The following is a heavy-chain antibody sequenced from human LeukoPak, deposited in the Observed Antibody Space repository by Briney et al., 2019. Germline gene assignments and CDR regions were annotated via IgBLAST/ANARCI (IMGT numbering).Heavy chain of an antibody. CDR2: IIPILGIA. V-gene: IGHV1-69*04. CDR3: ARGYYYYDSSGYRH. D-gene: IGHD3-22*01. CDR1: GGTFSSYA. Sequence: SVKVSCKASGGTFSSYAISWVRQAPGQGLEWMGRIIPILGIANYAQKFQGRVTITADKSTSTAYMELSSLRSEDTAVYYCARGYYYYDSSGYRHWGQGTLDTVSS. J-gene: IGHJ4*02.